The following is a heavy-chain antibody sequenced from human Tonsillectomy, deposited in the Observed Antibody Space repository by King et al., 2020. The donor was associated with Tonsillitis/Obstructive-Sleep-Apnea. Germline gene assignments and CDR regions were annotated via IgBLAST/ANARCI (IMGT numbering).Heavy chain of an antibody. CDR1: GFTFTSSA. J-gene: IGHJ4*02. Sequence: QLVQSGPEVKKPGTSGKVSCKASGFTFTSSAVQWVRQARGQRLEWIGWIVVGSGNTNYAQKFQERVTITRDMSTSTAYMELSSLRSEDTAVYYCAADHVDTAPGSPGDYWGQGTLVTVSS. CDR2: IVVGSGNT. CDR3: AADHVDTAPGSPGDY. V-gene: IGHV1-58*01. D-gene: IGHD5-18*01.